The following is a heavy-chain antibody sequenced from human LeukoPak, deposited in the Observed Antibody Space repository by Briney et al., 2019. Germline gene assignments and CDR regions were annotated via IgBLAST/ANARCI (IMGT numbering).Heavy chain of an antibody. J-gene: IGHJ4*02. CDR3: ARGAIVGATTPFDY. D-gene: IGHD1-26*01. CDR2: IYSGDNT. Sequence: GGSLRLSCAASGFSVSSNYMSWVRQAPGKGLEWVSVIYSGDNTYYADSVKGRFTISRDNSKNTLYLQMNSLRAEGTAVYYCARGAIVGATTPFDYWGQGTLVTVSS. CDR1: GFSVSSNY. V-gene: IGHV3-66*02.